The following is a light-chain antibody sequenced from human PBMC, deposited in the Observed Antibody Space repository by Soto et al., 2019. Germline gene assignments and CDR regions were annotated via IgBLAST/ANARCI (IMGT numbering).Light chain of an antibody. CDR3: QQYGSSPPT. CDR1: QSVSSSY. J-gene: IGKJ1*01. CDR2: GAS. Sequence: EIVLTQSPGTLSLSPGERATLSCRASQSVSSSYLAWYQQKPGRAPRLLIYGASSRATGLPDRFSGSGSGTDFTLTISRLEPEDFAVYYCQQYGSSPPTFGQGTKVEIK. V-gene: IGKV3-20*01.